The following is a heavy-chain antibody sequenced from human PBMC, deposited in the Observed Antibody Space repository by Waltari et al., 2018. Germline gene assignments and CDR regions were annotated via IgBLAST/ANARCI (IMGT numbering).Heavy chain of an antibody. J-gene: IGHJ4*02. CDR1: GYTFNAFY. D-gene: IGHD4-17*01. CDR2: INPHSGAT. Sequence: QAHLVLSGAELKKPGASAQVSCKASGYTFNAFYIHWVRQAPGQGPEWLGWINPHSGATRYARQFQGRVTLTADRAIDTAYMELNSLKSDDTAMYYCAREGDYGSYFEFGGQGTLVAVSS. V-gene: IGHV1-2*02. CDR3: AREGDYGSYFEF.